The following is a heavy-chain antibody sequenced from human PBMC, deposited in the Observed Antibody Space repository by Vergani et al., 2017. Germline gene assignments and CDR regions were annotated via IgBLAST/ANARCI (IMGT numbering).Heavy chain of an antibody. CDR3: ARGRRVVVVPAAIQNYYYYMDV. J-gene: IGHJ6*03. D-gene: IGHD2-2*01. CDR2: INHSGST. V-gene: IGHV4-34*01. Sequence: QVQLQQWGAGLLKPSETLSLTCAVYGGSFSGYYWSWIRQPPGKGLEWIGEINHSGSTNYNPSLKSRVTISVDPSKNQFSLKLSSVTAADTAVYYCARGRRVVVVPAAIQNYYYYMDVWGKGTTVTVSS. CDR1: GGSFSGYY.